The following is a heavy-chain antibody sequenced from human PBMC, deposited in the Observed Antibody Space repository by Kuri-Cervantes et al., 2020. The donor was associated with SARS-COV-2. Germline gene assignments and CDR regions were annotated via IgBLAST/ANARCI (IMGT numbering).Heavy chain of an antibody. CDR3: VRIRAATVIADY. CDR1: GGSLGSGDYY. J-gene: IGHJ4*02. CDR2: IDWDDDK. V-gene: IGHV2-70*18. D-gene: IGHD4-11*01. Sequence: TLSLTCTVSGGSLGSGDYYWTWVRQPPGKALEWLARIDWDDDKYYKTSLNTRLSISKDTSKDQVVLTMTNMDPADTATYYCVRIRAATVIADYWGQGTLVTVSS.